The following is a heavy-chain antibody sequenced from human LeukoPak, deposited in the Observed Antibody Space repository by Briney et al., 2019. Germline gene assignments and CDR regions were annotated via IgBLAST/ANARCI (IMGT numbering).Heavy chain of an antibody. V-gene: IGHV4-38-2*02. Sequence: SETLSLTCTVSGYSISNGYYWSWIRQPPGKGLEWIGNIYSSGSAYYNPSLKSRVTMSVDTSKNQFSLELSSVTAADTAVYYCARKPIVNSAWYYFDYWGQGTLVTVSS. J-gene: IGHJ4*02. CDR2: IYSSGSA. D-gene: IGHD3-22*01. CDR1: GYSISNGYY. CDR3: ARKPIVNSAWYYFDY.